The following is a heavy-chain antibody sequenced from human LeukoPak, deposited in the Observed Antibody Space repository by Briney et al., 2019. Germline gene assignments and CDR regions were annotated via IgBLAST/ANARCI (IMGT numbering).Heavy chain of an antibody. Sequence: GGSLRLSCVGSGFTFSDYWMSWVRQAPGKGLEWVANIKQDGSEKDYVDALKGRFTISRDNAKNSLYLQMNSLRAEDTAVYYCARWLQLMRNFDWWGQGTLVTVSS. D-gene: IGHD5-24*01. CDR3: ARWLQLMRNFDW. CDR2: IKQDGSEK. J-gene: IGHJ4*02. V-gene: IGHV3-7*01. CDR1: GFTFSDYW.